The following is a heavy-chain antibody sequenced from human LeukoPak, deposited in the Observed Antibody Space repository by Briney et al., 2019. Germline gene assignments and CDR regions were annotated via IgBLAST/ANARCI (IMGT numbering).Heavy chain of an antibody. CDR1: SASISSTRYY. CDR3: ATSFDSSGGNPFDY. D-gene: IGHD6-19*01. V-gene: IGHV4-61*02. CDR2: IYTSGSS. Sequence: SQTLSLTRPLSSASISSTRYYWAWLQQPAWKGLQLFGRIYTSGSSNYLPCLRSRVTISVDTSKNQFSLKLSSVTAADTAAYYCATSFDSSGGNPFDYWGQGTVVSVST. J-gene: IGHJ4*02.